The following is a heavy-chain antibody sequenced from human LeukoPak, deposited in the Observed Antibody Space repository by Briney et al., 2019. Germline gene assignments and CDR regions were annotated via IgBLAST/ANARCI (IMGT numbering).Heavy chain of an antibody. V-gene: IGHV4-38-2*02. CDR2: ICHSGST. CDR3: ARVQDYYDSSGYYPYFDY. J-gene: IGHJ4*02. CDR1: GYSISSGYY. D-gene: IGHD3-22*01. Sequence: PSETLSLTCTVSGYSISSGYYWGWIRQPPGKGQEWIGSICHSGSTYYNPSLKSRVTISVDTSKNQFSLKLSSVTAADTAVYYCARVQDYYDSSGYYPYFDYWGQGTLVTVSS.